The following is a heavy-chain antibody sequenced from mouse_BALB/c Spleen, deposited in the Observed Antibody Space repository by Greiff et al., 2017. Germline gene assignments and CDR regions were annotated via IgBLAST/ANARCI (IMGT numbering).Heavy chain of an antibody. J-gene: IGHJ3*01. Sequence: VKLVESGPGLVAPSQSLSITCTVSGFSLSRYSVHWVRQPPGKGLEWLGMIWGGGSTDYNSALKSRLSISKDNSKSQVFLKMNSLQTDDTAMYYCARNSAYDGYSAWFAYWGQGTLVTVSA. CDR3: ARNSAYDGYSAWFAY. CDR1: GFSLSRYS. CDR2: IWGGGST. V-gene: IGHV2-6-4*01. D-gene: IGHD2-3*01.